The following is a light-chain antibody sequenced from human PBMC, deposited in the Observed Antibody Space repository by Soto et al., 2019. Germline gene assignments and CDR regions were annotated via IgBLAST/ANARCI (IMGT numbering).Light chain of an antibody. J-gene: IGKJ1*01. Sequence: ELVLTQSPAAVSLSPGERATLTCRASPSVTNYLAWYQQKPGQPPRLLIYGASSRATVIPDRFSGSGSGTDFTLTIGRLEPEDFAVYYCHGYGSSRAAFGQGTKVDIK. CDR3: HGYGSSRAA. CDR2: GAS. V-gene: IGKV3-20*01. CDR1: PSVTNY.